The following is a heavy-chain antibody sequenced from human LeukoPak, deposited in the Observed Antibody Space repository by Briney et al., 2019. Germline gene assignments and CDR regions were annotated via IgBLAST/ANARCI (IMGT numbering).Heavy chain of an antibody. V-gene: IGHV4-39*01. CDR1: GGSISSSSYY. J-gene: IGHJ4*02. D-gene: IGHD3-10*01. Sequence: TSETLSLTCTVSGGSISSSSYYWGWIRQPPGKGLEWIGSIYYSGNTYNNPSLKSRVTISVDTSKNQFSLKLSSVTAADTAVYYCGRHLYYYGSGRGGYFDYWGQGTLVTVSS. CDR3: GRHLYYYGSGRGGYFDY. CDR2: IYYSGNT.